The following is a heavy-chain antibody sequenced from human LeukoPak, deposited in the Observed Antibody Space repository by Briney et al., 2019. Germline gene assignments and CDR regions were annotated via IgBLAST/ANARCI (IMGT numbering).Heavy chain of an antibody. Sequence: PSETLSLTCTVSGDSINSYYWSWIRQLPGKGLEWIGYIYYSGTTNYNPSLKSRVTISVDTSKNQFSLKLSSVTAADTAVYYCARHTLGSYSDYWGQGTLVTVSS. CDR1: GDSINSYY. CDR3: ARHTLGSYSDY. V-gene: IGHV4-59*08. D-gene: IGHD7-27*01. J-gene: IGHJ4*02. CDR2: IYYSGTT.